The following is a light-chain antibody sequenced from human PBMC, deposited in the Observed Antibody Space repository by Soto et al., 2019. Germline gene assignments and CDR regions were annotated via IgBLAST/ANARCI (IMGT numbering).Light chain of an antibody. CDR2: GAS. Sequence: EIVLTQSPGTLSLSPGERATLSCRASQSVSNYLAWYQRNPGQAPRLLIYGASSRATGIPDRFSGSGFGTDFTLSISRLEPEDFAVYYCHQYGGSPQTFGQGTKV. CDR1: QSVSNY. CDR3: HQYGGSPQT. V-gene: IGKV3-20*01. J-gene: IGKJ1*01.